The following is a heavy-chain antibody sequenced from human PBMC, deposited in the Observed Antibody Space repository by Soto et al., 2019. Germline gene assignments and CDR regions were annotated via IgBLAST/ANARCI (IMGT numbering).Heavy chain of an antibody. Sequence: QVQLVQSGAEVKKPGSSVKVSCKASGGTFSSYAISWVRQAPGQGLEWMGGIIPISETTNYAQKFQGRVTITAEESTSTAYMELSSPRSEVTAVYYCATSQGSSTSLEIYYYYYYGMDVWGQGTTVTVSS. CDR3: ATSQGSSTSLEIYYYYYYGMDV. V-gene: IGHV1-69*01. J-gene: IGHJ6*02. D-gene: IGHD2-2*01. CDR1: GGTFSSYA. CDR2: IIPISETT.